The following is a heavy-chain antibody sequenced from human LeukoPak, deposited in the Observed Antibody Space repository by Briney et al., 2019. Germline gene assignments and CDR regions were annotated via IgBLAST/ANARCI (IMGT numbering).Heavy chain of an antibody. J-gene: IGHJ3*02. Sequence: GGSLRLSCAASGFTFSNYEMNWVRQASGKGREWVSYISSSGSSIYYADSVKGRFTISRDNAKNSLYLQMNSLRAEDTAVYYCAREASGYSYGLDAFDIWGQGTMVTVSS. V-gene: IGHV3-48*03. CDR2: ISSSGSSI. CDR1: GFTFSNYE. D-gene: IGHD5-18*01. CDR3: AREASGYSYGLDAFDI.